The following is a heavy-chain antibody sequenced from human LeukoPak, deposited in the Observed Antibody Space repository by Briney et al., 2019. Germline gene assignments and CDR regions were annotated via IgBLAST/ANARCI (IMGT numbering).Heavy chain of an antibody. CDR2: LNSDGTNT. J-gene: IGHJ2*01. CDR1: GFTFSDYY. CDR3: ARGGLRNWYFDL. Sequence: PGGSLRLSCAASGFTFSDYYMSWIRQAPGKGLVWVSRLNSDGTNTYHADSVKGRVTISRDNAKNTVYLEMNSLRAEDTAVYYCARGGLRNWYFDLWGRGTLVTVSS. V-gene: IGHV3-74*01. D-gene: IGHD5-12*01.